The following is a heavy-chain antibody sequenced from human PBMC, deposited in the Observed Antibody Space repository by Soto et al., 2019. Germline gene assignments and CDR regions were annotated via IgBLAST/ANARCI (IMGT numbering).Heavy chain of an antibody. CDR2: IYYSGST. J-gene: IGHJ5*02. D-gene: IGHD3-22*01. V-gene: IGHV4-59*01. CDR3: ARDLRHYYDSSGYYYWFDP. CDR1: GGSISSYY. Sequence: SETLSLTCTVSGGSISSYYWSWIRQPPGKGLEWIGYIYYSGSTNYNPSLKSRVTISVDTSKNQFSLKLSSVTAEDTAVYYCARDLRHYYDSSGYYYWFDPWGQGTLVTVSS.